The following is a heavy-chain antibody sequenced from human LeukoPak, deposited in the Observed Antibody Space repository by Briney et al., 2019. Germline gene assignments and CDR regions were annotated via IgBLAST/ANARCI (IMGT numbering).Heavy chain of an antibody. CDR3: ARHFSGAAAPLPFDY. J-gene: IGHJ4*02. D-gene: IGHD6-13*01. CDR1: GGSISSGGYY. Sequence: SETLFLTCTVSGGSISSGGYYWSWIRQPPGKGLEWIGYIYYSGYTNYNPSLKSRVTISLDTSKNQFSLKLRSVTAADTAVYYCARHFSGAAAPLPFDYWGQGTLVTVSS. V-gene: IGHV4-61*08. CDR2: IYYSGYT.